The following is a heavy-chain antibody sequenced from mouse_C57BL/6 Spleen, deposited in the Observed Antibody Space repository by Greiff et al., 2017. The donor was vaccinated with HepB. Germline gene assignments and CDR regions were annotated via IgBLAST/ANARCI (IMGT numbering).Heavy chain of an antibody. CDR3: ARPTAQASLYAMDY. CDR1: GYAFSSSW. J-gene: IGHJ4*01. D-gene: IGHD3-2*02. V-gene: IGHV1-82*01. CDR2: IYPGDGDT. Sequence: QVQLQQSGPELVKPGASVKISCKASGYAFSSSWMNWVKQRPGKGLEWIGRIYPGDGDTNYNGKFKGKATLTADKSSSTAYMQLSSLTSEDSAVYFCARPTAQASLYAMDYWGQGTSVTVSS.